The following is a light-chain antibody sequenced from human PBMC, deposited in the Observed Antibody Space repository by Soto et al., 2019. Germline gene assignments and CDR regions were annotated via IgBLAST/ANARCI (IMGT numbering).Light chain of an antibody. V-gene: IGKV3-15*01. CDR1: QSVNNN. CDR2: GAS. J-gene: IGKJ2*01. Sequence: EIILTQSPASLSVSPGERATLSCRASQSVNNNLAWYQQKRGQAPRLLIYGASTRATGIPGRFRGSGSGTEFTLTITSLQSEDFAVYFCQQYNNWPPDTFGQGTKVDNK. CDR3: QQYNNWPPDT.